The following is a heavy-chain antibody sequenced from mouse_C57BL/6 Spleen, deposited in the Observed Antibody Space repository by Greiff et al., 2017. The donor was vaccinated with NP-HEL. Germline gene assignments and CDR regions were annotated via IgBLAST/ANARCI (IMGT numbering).Heavy chain of an antibody. CDR2: IYPGSGST. Sequence: VQLQQPGAELVKPGASVKMSCKASGYTFTSYWITWVKQRPGQGLEWIGDIYPGSGSTNYNEKFKGKAPLTVDPSSSTASLQLSSLTSEDSEVYVCARNDYSNGGDAMDDWGKGTSVTVSS. D-gene: IGHD2-5*01. J-gene: IGHJ4*01. V-gene: IGHV1-55*01. CDR3: ARNDYSNGGDAMDD. CDR1: GYTFTSYW.